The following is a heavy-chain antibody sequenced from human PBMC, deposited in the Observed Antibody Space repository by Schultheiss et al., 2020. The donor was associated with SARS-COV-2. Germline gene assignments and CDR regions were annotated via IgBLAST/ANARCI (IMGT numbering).Heavy chain of an antibody. V-gene: IGHV1-69*05. CDR1: GGTFSSYA. J-gene: IGHJ6*02. CDR2: IIPIFGTA. Sequence: SVKVSCKASGGTFSSYAISWVRQAPGQGLEWMGGIIPIFGTANYAQKFQGRVTITRDTSASTAYMELSSLRSEDTAVYYCARRPWYYYGMDVWGQGTTVTVSS. CDR3: ARRPWYYYGMDV.